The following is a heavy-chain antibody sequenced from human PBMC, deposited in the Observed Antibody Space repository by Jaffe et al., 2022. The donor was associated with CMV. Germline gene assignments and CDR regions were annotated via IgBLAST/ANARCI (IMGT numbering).Heavy chain of an antibody. J-gene: IGHJ4*02. CDR2: INHSGST. CDR1: GGSFSGYY. V-gene: IGHV4-34*01. Sequence: QVQLQQWGAGLLKPSETLSLTCAVYGGSFSGYYWSWIRQPPGKGLEWIGEINHSGSTNYNPSLKSRVTISVDTSKNQFSLKLSSVTAADTAVYYCARGLVAAALDYWGQGTLVTVSS. D-gene: IGHD6-13*01. CDR3: ARGLVAAALDY.